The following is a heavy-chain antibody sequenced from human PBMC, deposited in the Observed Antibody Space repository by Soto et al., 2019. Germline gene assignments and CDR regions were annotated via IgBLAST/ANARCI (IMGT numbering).Heavy chain of an antibody. CDR1: GGSISSGGYY. D-gene: IGHD4-4*01. CDR2: IYYSGST. J-gene: IGHJ6*02. V-gene: IGHV4-31*03. CDR3: ATTVTRYYYYVMDV. Sequence: SETLSLACTVSGGSISSGGYYWSWIRQHPGKGLEWIGYIYYSGSTYYNPSLKSRVTISVDTSKNQFSLKLSSVTAADTAVYYCATTVTRYYYYVMDVWGQGTTDTVSS.